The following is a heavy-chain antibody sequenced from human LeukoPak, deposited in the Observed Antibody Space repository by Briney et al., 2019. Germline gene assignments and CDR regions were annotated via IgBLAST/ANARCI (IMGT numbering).Heavy chain of an antibody. CDR2: IHPGDSNT. V-gene: IGHV5-51*01. J-gene: IGHJ4*02. CDR1: GYTFSNFW. D-gene: IGHD4-23*01. CDR3: ALGTTVVTGYFDY. Sequence: GESLKISCKGSGYTFSNFWIGWVRQMPGKGLEWMGIIHPGDSNTKYSPSFQGRVTISADKSIRTAYLQWSSLKASDTAMYYCALGTTVVTGYFDYWGQGTLVTASS.